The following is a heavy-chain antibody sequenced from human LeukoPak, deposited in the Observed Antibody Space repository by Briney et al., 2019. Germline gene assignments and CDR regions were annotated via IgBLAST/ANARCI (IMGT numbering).Heavy chain of an antibody. J-gene: IGHJ4*02. D-gene: IGHD3-22*01. CDR1: GFSLSSYA. V-gene: IGHV3-30*04. Sequence: GGSLRLSCAASGFSLSSYAMHWVRQAPGKGLEWVAVISYDGSNKYYADSVKGRFTNSRDNSKNTLYLQMNSLRAEDTAVYYCARALYSMIVPPGYWGQGTLVTVSS. CDR2: ISYDGSNK. CDR3: ARALYSMIVPPGY.